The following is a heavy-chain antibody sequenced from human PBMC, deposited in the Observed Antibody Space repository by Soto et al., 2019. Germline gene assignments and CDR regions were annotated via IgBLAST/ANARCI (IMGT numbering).Heavy chain of an antibody. CDR3: ARDRGVAPPVAGNTHYYYSMDV. J-gene: IGHJ6*03. Sequence: QDQLVQSGGEVKKPGASVKVSCKASGYSFANYGITWVRQAPGQGFEWMGWISAYNGDTNYAQKPQGRDTMTTDASTSTAYLELRSLRSDDPAVYYCARDRGVAPPVAGNTHYYYSMDVWGKGTTVTVSS. V-gene: IGHV1-18*01. D-gene: IGHD6-19*01. CDR2: ISAYNGDT. CDR1: GYSFANYG.